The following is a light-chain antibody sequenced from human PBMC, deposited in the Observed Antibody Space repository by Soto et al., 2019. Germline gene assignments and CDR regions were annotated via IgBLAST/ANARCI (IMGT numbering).Light chain of an antibody. CDR2: EVT. CDR3: ISYTSISTYV. Sequence: QSALTQPASVSGSLGQSITISCTGTSSDVGAYDYVSWYQQHPGKAPKLMIYEVTSRPSGVSNRFSGSKSGNTASLTISGLQGEDEADYYCISYTSISTYVFGTGTQLTVL. J-gene: IGLJ1*01. CDR1: SSDVGAYDY. V-gene: IGLV2-14*01.